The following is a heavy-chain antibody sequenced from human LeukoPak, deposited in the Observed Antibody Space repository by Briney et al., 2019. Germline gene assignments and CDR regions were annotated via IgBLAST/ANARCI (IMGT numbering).Heavy chain of an antibody. CDR3: ARVGSSSWYPPYYYMDV. CDR2: TYYSGST. CDR1: GGSISSSSYY. J-gene: IGHJ6*03. D-gene: IGHD6-13*01. V-gene: IGHV4-39*07. Sequence: PSETLSLTCTVSGGSISSSSYYWGWIRQPPGKGLEWIGGTYYSGSTYYNPSLKSRVTISVDTSKNQFSLKLSSVTAADTAVYYCARVGSSSWYPPYYYMDVWGKGTTVTVSS.